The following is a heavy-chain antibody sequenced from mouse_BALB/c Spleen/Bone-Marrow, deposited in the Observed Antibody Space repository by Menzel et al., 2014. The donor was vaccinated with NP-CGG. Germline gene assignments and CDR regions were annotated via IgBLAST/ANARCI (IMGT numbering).Heavy chain of an antibody. D-gene: IGHD2-2*01. V-gene: IGHV2-2*02. CDR3: ARNGYYYSMDY. J-gene: IGHJ4*01. Sequence: VQLQQSGPGLVQPSQSLSITCTVSGFSLTSDGVHWVRQSPREGLEWLGVMWSGGSTDYNAAFVSRLSISKDNSRSQVFFKMSSLQTNDTAIYYCARNGYYYSMDYWGQGTSVTVSS. CDR2: MWSGGST. CDR1: GFSLTSDG.